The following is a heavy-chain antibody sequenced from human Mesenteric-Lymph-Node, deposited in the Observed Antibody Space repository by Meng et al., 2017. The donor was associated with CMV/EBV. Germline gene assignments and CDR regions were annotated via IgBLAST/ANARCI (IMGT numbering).Heavy chain of an antibody. CDR3: AREGIAAKLFDS. Sequence: GESLKISCTASGFTFRSFWMTWVRQAPGKGLEWVSGISGSGSSTYYADSVKGRFTIARDNSKSTVYLQMNSLRADDTAVYYCAREGIAAKLFDSWGQGTLVTVSS. J-gene: IGHJ4*02. D-gene: IGHD6-25*01. V-gene: IGHV3-23*01. CDR1: GFTFRSFW. CDR2: ISGSGSST.